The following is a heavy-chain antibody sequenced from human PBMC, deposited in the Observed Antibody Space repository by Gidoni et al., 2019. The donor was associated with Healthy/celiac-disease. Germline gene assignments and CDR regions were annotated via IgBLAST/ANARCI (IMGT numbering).Heavy chain of an antibody. CDR1: GFTFSSYE. V-gene: IGHV3-48*03. Sequence: EVQLVESGGGLVQPGGSLRLYCAASGFTFSSYEMNWVRQAPGKGLEWVSYISSSGSTIYYADSVKGRFTISRDNAKNSLYLQMNSLRAEDTAVYYCARELLYCSGGSCYSFSDYWGQGTLVTVFS. CDR2: ISSSGSTI. D-gene: IGHD2-15*01. CDR3: ARELLYCSGGSCYSFSDY. J-gene: IGHJ4*02.